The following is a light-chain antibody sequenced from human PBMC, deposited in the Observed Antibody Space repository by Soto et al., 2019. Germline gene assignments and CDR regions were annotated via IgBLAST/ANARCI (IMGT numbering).Light chain of an antibody. CDR3: QQTSSFPLT. V-gene: IGKV1-12*01. Sequence: DIQMTQSPSFVSASVGDGVTITCRASQGITSWLAWYQHKPGRAPKLLIHAASSLESGVPSRFSGSGSGTDFTLTISILQPDDFETYYCQQTSSFPLTCGGGTKVEIK. CDR1: QGITSW. J-gene: IGKJ4*01. CDR2: AAS.